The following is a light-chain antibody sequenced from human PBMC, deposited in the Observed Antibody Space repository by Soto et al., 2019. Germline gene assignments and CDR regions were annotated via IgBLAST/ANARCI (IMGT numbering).Light chain of an antibody. V-gene: IGKV3-15*01. J-gene: IGKJ4*01. CDR3: QQYNNWPRAN. CDR1: QSISSN. Sequence: EIVMTQSPATLSVSPGERATLSCSASQSISSNLAWYQQKPGQAPRLLMFRTSSRATGFPARFSGSGSGTEFNLTISSLQSEDFGVYYCQQYNNWPRANFGGGTKVDIK. CDR2: RTS.